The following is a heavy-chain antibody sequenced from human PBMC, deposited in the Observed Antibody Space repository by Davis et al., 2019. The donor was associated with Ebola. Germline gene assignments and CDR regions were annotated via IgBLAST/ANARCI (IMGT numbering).Heavy chain of an antibody. D-gene: IGHD3-22*01. V-gene: IGHV4-30-2*01. J-gene: IGHJ3*02. CDR1: GGSISSGGYS. Sequence: PSETLSLTCAVSGGSISSGGYSWSWIRQPPGKGLEWIGYIYHSGSTYYNPSLKSRVTISVDRSKNQFSLKLSSVTAADTAVYYCARGARSGYYIDAFDIWGQGTMVTVSS. CDR2: IYHSGST. CDR3: ARGARSGYYIDAFDI.